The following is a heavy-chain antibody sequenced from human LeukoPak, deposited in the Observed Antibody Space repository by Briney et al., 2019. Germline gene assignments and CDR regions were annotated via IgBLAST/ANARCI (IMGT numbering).Heavy chain of an antibody. Sequence: SETLSLTCAVYGGSFSGYYWSWIRQPPGKGLEWIGEINHSGSTNYNPHLKSRVTISVDTSKNQFSLKLSSVTAADTAVYYCVRGRTGYSYGYLRYYFVCWGQGTVVSVSS. CDR1: GGSFSGYY. D-gene: IGHD5-18*01. V-gene: IGHV4-34*01. CDR3: VRGRTGYSYGYLRYYFVC. CDR2: INHSGST. J-gene: IGHJ4*02.